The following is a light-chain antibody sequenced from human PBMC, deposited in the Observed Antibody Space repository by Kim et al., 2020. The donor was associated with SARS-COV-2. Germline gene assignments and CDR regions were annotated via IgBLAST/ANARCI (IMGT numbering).Light chain of an antibody. CDR1: QSISGW. CDR3: QHLGT. J-gene: IGKJ1*01. Sequence: STLAATVGDRVSITCRASQSISGWLAWYQQKPGKAPKLLIYHASSLEGGVPSRFSGSGSETEFTLTINHLQPDDFATYYSQHLGTFGLGTKVDIK. V-gene: IGKV1-5*01. CDR2: HAS.